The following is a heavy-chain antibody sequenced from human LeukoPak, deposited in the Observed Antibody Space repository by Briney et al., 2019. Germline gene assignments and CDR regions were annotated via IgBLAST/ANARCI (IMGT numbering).Heavy chain of an antibody. Sequence: PGGSLRLSCAASGFTFDDYAMHWVRQAPGKGLEWVSGISWNSGSIGYADSVKGRFTISRDNAKNSLYLQMNSLRAEDTAVYYCARDSLYCSSTSCEAFDIWGQGTMVTVSS. J-gene: IGHJ3*02. CDR3: ARDSLYCSSTSCEAFDI. D-gene: IGHD2-2*01. CDR1: GFTFDDYA. V-gene: IGHV3-9*01. CDR2: ISWNSGSI.